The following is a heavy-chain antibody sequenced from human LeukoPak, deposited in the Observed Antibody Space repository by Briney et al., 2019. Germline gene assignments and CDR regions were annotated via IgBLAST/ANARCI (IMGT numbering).Heavy chain of an antibody. CDR1: GGSFSGYY. CDR2: INHSGST. CDR3: ARGRCSSTSCYPGGY. J-gene: IGHJ4*02. V-gene: IGHV4-34*01. D-gene: IGHD2-2*01. Sequence: PSETLSLTXAVYGGSFSGYYWSWIRQPPGKGLEWIGEINHSGSTNYNPSLKSRVTISVDTSKNQFSLKLSSVTAADTAVYYCARGRCSSTSCYPGGYWGQGTLVTVSS.